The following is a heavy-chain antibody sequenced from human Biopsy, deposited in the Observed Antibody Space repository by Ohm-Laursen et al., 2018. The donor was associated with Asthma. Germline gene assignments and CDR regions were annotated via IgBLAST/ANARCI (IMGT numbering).Heavy chain of an antibody. Sequence: SLRLSCTASGFTFMTYGMHWVRQVPGKGLEWVATVGSDESYTDHADSVKGRFTISRDKSENTLYLQMNSLRAEDTAVYYCAKDERLYYGPDSKYMQPVPLGDWGQGTLVIVSA. CDR1: GFTFMTYG. D-gene: IGHD3-16*01. CDR2: VGSDESYT. V-gene: IGHV3-33*03. J-gene: IGHJ4*02. CDR3: AKDERLYYGPDSKYMQPVPLGD.